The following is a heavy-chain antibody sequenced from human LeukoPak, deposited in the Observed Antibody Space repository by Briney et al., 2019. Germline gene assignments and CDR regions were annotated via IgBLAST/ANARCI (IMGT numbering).Heavy chain of an antibody. D-gene: IGHD6-19*01. J-gene: IGHJ4*02. Sequence: GGSLRLSCAASGFTFSSYSMNWVRQAPGKGLEWVSSISSSSSYIYYADSVKGRFTISRDNSKNTLYLQMNSLRAEDTAVYYCARDKAGNRYFDSWGQGTLVTVSS. CDR2: ISSSSSYI. CDR3: ARDKAGNRYFDS. CDR1: GFTFSSYS. V-gene: IGHV3-21*04.